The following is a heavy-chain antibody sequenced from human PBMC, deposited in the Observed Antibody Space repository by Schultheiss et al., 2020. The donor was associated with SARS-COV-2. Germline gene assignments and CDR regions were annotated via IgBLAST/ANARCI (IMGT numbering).Heavy chain of an antibody. CDR2: SKNKANSDTT. CDR1: GFPFSDHY. V-gene: IGHV3-72*01. Sequence: GGSLRLSCAVSGFPFSDHYMDWVRQAPGRGLERVGRSKNKANSDTTQYAASVTGRFTISRDDSKNSLSLEMNSLKTEDTAVYYCARASIVGYSIWDYWGQGILVTVSS. D-gene: IGHD1-26*01. CDR3: ARASIVGYSIWDY. J-gene: IGHJ4*02.